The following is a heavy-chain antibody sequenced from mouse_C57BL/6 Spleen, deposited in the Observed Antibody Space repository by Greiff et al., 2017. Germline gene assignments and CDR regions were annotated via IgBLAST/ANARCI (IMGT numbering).Heavy chain of an antibody. Sequence: QVQLQQSGAELVRPGASVKLSCKASGYTFTDYYINWVKQRPGQGLEWIARIYPGSGNPYYNEKFKGKATLTAEKSSSTAYMQLSSLTSGDSAVYFCARRGWAYWGQGTLVTVSA. CDR3: ARRGWAY. V-gene: IGHV1-76*01. J-gene: IGHJ3*01. CDR2: IYPGSGNP. CDR1: GYTFTDYY.